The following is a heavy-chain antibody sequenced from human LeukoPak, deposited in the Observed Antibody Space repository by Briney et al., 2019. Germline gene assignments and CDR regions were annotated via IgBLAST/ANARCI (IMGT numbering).Heavy chain of an antibody. CDR3: ARHGSSRSPFYP. Sequence: SETLSLTCTVSGGAISRYYWSWIRQPPGKGLEWIGYIHDSGSTNYNPSLKSRVTISVDTSKHQFSLKLSSVTAADTAVYYCARHGSSRSPFYPWGQGTLVIVSS. D-gene: IGHD6-13*01. CDR1: GGAISRYY. CDR2: IHDSGST. J-gene: IGHJ5*02. V-gene: IGHV4-59*08.